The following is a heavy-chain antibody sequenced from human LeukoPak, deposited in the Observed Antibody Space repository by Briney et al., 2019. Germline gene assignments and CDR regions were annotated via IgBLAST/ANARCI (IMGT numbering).Heavy chain of an antibody. CDR2: IYYSGGT. V-gene: IGHV4-59*01. J-gene: IGHJ4*02. Sequence: SETLSLTCTVSGASITTSYWSWIRQPPGKGLEWIGDIYYSGGTNYNPSLKSRVTISVDTSKNQFSLKLSSVTAADTAVYFCARGPVTTGYFAYWGQGTLVTVSS. CDR3: ARGPVTTGYFAY. D-gene: IGHD4-17*01. CDR1: GASITTSY.